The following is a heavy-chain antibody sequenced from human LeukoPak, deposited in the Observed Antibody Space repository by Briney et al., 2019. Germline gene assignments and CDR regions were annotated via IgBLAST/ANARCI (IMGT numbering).Heavy chain of an antibody. D-gene: IGHD3-3*01. J-gene: IGHJ6*03. Sequence: GGSLRLSCAASGFTFSGYSMHWVRQAPGKGLEWVSYMSGSSGTIYYADSVTGRFTISRDNAERSLYLQMNSLRAEDTALYYCARGQGDFWSGSYYYYYMDVWGKGTTVTVSS. V-gene: IGHV3-48*04. CDR2: MSGSSGTI. CDR1: GFTFSGYS. CDR3: ARGQGDFWSGSYYYYYMDV.